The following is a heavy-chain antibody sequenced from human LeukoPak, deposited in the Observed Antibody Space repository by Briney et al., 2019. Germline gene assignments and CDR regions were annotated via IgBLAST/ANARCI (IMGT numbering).Heavy chain of an antibody. D-gene: IGHD6-6*01. CDR2: IIPIFGTA. Sequence: ASVKVSCKASGGTFSSYAISWVRQAPGQGLEWMGGIIPIFGTANYAQKFQGRVTITADESTSTAYMELSSLRSEDTAVYYCARRSSSSFHSYYYMDVWGKGTTVTVSS. CDR3: ARRSSSSFHSYYYMDV. CDR1: GGTFSSYA. V-gene: IGHV1-69*01. J-gene: IGHJ6*03.